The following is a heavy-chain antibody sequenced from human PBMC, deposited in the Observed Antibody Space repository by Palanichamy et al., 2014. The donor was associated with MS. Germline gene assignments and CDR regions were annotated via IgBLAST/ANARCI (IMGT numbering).Heavy chain of an antibody. V-gene: IGHV4-34*01. Sequence: QGQLQQWGAGLLKPSETLSLTCAVYSGSLSGSLLDLDSPAPREGAGVDWGNPSKWKHQVQPSLKSRVTIAVDTSKNQFSLNLNSVTAADTAVYYCARGVEEYSPSSSSFWGGFWFNPWGQGTLVTVSS. CDR3: ARGVEEYSPSSSSFWGGFWFNP. CDR2: PSKWKH. D-gene: IGHD6-6*01. CDR1: SGSLSGSL. J-gene: IGHJ5*02.